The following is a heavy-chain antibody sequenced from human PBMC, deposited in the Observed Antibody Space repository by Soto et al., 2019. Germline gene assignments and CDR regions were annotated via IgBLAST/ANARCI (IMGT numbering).Heavy chain of an antibody. J-gene: IGHJ6*02. CDR1: GYSISSGYY. Sequence: SETLSLTCAVSGYSISSGYYWGWIRQPPGKGLEWIGSIYHSGSTYYNPSLKSRVTISVDTSKNQFSLKLSSVTAADTAVYYCARNPYDFWSGYYRGYYYYYGMDVWGQGTTVTVSS. D-gene: IGHD3-3*01. CDR3: ARNPYDFWSGYYRGYYYYYGMDV. CDR2: IYHSGST. V-gene: IGHV4-38-2*01.